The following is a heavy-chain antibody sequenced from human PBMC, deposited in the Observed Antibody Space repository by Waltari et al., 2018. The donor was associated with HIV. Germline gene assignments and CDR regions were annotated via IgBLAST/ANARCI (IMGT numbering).Heavy chain of an antibody. CDR3: TRLGSGTYFPTRLDY. CDR2: IYYSGST. J-gene: IGHJ4*02. Sequence: QLQLQESGPGLVKPSETLSLTCTVSGASISSSSYYWGWVRQPPGKGLEWIGSIYYSGSTSYNPSLRSRVSISVDTSTNQFSLNLSSVTAADTAVYYCTRLGSGTYFPTRLDYWGQGSLVIVSS. CDR1: GASISSSSYY. D-gene: IGHD3-10*01. V-gene: IGHV4-39*01.